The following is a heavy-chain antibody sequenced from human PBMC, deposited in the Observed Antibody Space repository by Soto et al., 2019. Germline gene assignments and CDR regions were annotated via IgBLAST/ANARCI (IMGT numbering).Heavy chain of an antibody. CDR3: ARSQGSSTSLEIYYYYYYGMDV. D-gene: IGHD2-2*01. Sequence: QVQLVQSGAEVKKPGSSVKVSCKASGGTFGSYAISWVRQAPGQGLEWMGGIIPIPGTANYAQKFQCRVTSAADESTSTAYMELSSMRSEDTAVYYCARSQGSSTSLEIYYYYYYGMDVWGQGTTVTVSS. J-gene: IGHJ6*02. CDR1: GGTFGSYA. V-gene: IGHV1-69*01. CDR2: IIPIPGTA.